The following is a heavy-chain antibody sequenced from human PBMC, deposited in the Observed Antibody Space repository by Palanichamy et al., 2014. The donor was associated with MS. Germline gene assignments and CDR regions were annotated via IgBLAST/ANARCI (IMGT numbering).Heavy chain of an antibody. CDR3: NRAILINYVYYFDY. Sequence: EVQVVESGGGLVQPGRSLRLSCTASGFTFGDYGVSWFRQAPGKGLEWVGFIRRKDYGGTAEYAASVKGRFIISRDDSKYIAYLQMNSLKTEDTAVYYCNRAILINYVYYFDYWGQGTLVTVSS. V-gene: IGHV3-49*03. J-gene: IGHJ4*02. CDR2: IRRKDYGGTA. CDR1: GFTFGDYG. D-gene: IGHD3-16*01.